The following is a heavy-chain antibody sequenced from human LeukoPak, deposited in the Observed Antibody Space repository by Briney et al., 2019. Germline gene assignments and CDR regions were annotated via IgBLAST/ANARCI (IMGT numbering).Heavy chain of an antibody. V-gene: IGHV3-23*01. CDR3: AKVLRVGAISNYYSGMDV. J-gene: IGHJ6*02. CDR2: ISGSGGST. D-gene: IGHD1-26*01. CDR1: GFTFSSYA. Sequence: GGSLRLSCAASGFTFSSYAMTWVRQAPGKGLEWVSTISGSGGSTYYADSVKGRFTISRDNSKNTLYVQMNSLRAEDTAVYYCAKVLRVGAISNYYSGMDVWGQGTTVTVSS.